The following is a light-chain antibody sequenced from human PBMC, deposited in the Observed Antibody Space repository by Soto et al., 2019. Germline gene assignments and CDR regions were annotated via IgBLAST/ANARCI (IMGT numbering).Light chain of an antibody. J-gene: IGKJ1*01. V-gene: IGKV3-11*01. CDR2: DAS. Sequence: EIVVTQSPATLSLSPGERATLSCRASQSVSSYLAWYQQKPGQAPRLLIYDASNRATGIPARFSGSGSGTDFTLTISSLEPEDFAVYYCQQRSNWPVTFGQGTKV. CDR1: QSVSSY. CDR3: QQRSNWPVT.